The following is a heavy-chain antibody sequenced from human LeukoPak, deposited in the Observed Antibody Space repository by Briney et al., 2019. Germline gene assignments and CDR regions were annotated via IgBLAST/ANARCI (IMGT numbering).Heavy chain of an antibody. D-gene: IGHD3-10*01. CDR2: IYHSGST. J-gene: IGHJ3*02. Sequence: SGTLSLTCAVSGGSISSRNWWSWVRQPPGKGLEWIGEIYHSGSTNYNPSLKSRVTISVDKSKNQFSLKLSSVTAADTAVYYCARDRRVRGVIHAHPHDAFDIWGQGTMVTVSS. CDR1: GGSISSRNW. V-gene: IGHV4-4*02. CDR3: ARDRRVRGVIHAHPHDAFDI.